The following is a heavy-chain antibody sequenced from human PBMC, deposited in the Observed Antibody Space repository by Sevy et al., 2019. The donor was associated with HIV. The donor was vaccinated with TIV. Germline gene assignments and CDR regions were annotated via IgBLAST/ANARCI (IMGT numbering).Heavy chain of an antibody. J-gene: IGHJ4*03. Sequence: GGSLRLSCTASGFSLGDYCVSWFRQAPGKGLEWVGAVRDRGYGGTTEYAASVKGRFTISRDDSINIAYLQMDSLNTEEAAVYYCTREAVTMAGGIYIVFDLWGQGTLVTVSS. CDR2: VRDRGYGGTT. CDR3: TREAVTMAGGIYIVFDL. CDR1: GFSLGDYC. D-gene: IGHD3-10*01. V-gene: IGHV3-49*03.